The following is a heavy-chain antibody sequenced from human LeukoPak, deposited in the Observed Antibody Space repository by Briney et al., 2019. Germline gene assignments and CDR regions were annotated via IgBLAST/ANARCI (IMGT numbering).Heavy chain of an antibody. CDR3: EGEAVAGRDYFDY. J-gene: IGHJ4*02. CDR1: GFTFSSYG. D-gene: IGHD6-19*01. V-gene: IGHV3-30*03. CDR2: ITYDGSDK. Sequence: GGTLRLSCAASGFTFSSYGMSWVRQAPGKGLEWVAVITYDGSDKYYADSVKGRFTISRDNSKNTLYLQMNSLRAEDTAVYYCEGEAVAGRDYFDYWGQGTLVTVSS.